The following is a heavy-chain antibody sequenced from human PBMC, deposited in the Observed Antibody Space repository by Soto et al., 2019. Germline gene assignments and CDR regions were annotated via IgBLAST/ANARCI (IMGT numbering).Heavy chain of an antibody. CDR3: ARDGGRGSGSSNNYYYYYGMDV. CDR2: IYYSGST. J-gene: IGHJ6*02. Sequence: SETLSLTCTVSGGSISSGGYYWSWIRQHPGEGLEWIGYIYYSGSTYYNPSLKSRVTISVDTSKNQFSLKLSSVTAADTAVYYCARDGGRGSGSSNNYYYYYGMDVWGQGTTVTVSS. V-gene: IGHV4-31*03. CDR1: GGSISSGGYY. D-gene: IGHD3-10*01.